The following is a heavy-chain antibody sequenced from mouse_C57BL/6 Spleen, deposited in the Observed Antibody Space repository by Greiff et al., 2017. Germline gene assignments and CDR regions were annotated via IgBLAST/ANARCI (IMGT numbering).Heavy chain of an antibody. V-gene: IGHV5-16*01. CDR1: GFTFSDYY. CDR3: ARGPPLYYYGSSYGTLYAMDY. D-gene: IGHD1-1*01. CDR2: INYDGSST. Sequence: EVKLVESEGGLVQPGSSMKLSCTASGFTFSDYYMAWVRQVPEKGLEWVANINYDGSSTYYLDSLKSRFIISRDNAKNILYLQMSSLKSEDTATYYCARGPPLYYYGSSYGTLYAMDYWGQGTSVTVSS. J-gene: IGHJ4*01.